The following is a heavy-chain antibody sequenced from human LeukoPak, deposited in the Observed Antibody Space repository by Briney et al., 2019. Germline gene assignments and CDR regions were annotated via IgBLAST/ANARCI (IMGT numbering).Heavy chain of an antibody. CDR1: GDSLPGYY. J-gene: IGHJ5*02. D-gene: IGHD1-26*01. CDR3: ARDQIVVAGNWFDP. Sequence: SETLSLTFTVSGDSLPGYYWSWIRQPPGKGLEWIGDIYYSGNTNYNPSLKSRVTISIDTSKNQFSLNLRSVTTADTAVYYCARDQIVVAGNWFDPWGQGTLVTVSS. CDR2: IYYSGNT. V-gene: IGHV4-59*01.